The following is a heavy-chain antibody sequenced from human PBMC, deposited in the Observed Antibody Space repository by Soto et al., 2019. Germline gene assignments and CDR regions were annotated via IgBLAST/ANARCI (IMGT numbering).Heavy chain of an antibody. Sequence: GGSLRLSCAASGFTFNIYDMHWVRQAPGKGLEWVALNRYDGSIQYYADSVKGRFTISRDNPKNTLFLEINSLRAEDTAVYYCARDAVSYFYDSSGSRAYGMDVWGQGTTVTVSS. V-gene: IGHV3-33*01. D-gene: IGHD3-22*01. CDR2: NRYDGSIQ. J-gene: IGHJ6*02. CDR3: ARDAVSYFYDSSGSRAYGMDV. CDR1: GFTFNIYD.